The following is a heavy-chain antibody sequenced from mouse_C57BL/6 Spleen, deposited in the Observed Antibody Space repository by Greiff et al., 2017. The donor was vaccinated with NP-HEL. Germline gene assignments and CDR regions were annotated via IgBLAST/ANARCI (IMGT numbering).Heavy chain of an antibody. Sequence: QVQLQQPGAELVMPGASVKLSCKASGYTFTSYWMHWVKQRPGQGLEWIGEIDPSDSYTNYNQKFKGKSTLTVDKSSSTAYMQLSSLTSEDSAVYYCARPGSSCGYYFDYWGQGTTLTVSS. J-gene: IGHJ2*01. CDR2: IDPSDSYT. V-gene: IGHV1-69*01. CDR3: ARPGSSCGYYFDY. D-gene: IGHD1-1*01. CDR1: GYTFTSYW.